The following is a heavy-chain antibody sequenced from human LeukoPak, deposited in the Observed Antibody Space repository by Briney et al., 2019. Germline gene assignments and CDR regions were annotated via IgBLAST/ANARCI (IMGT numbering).Heavy chain of an antibody. V-gene: IGHV4-34*01. J-gene: IGHJ6*03. CDR1: GGSFSGYY. CDR3: ARGLFVTYDSSGYYNNYYYYYMDV. CDR2: INHSGST. Sequence: SETLSLTXAVYGGSFSGYYWSWIRQPPGQGLEWIGGINHSGSTNYNPSLTRRVTISVDTSKNQFSLKLSSVTAADTAVYYCARGLFVTYDSSGYYNNYYYYYMDVWGKGTTVTVSS. D-gene: IGHD3-22*01.